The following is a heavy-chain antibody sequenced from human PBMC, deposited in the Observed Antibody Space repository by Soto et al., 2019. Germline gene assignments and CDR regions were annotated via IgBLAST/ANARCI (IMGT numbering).Heavy chain of an antibody. CDR2: ISYDGSYQ. D-gene: IGHD1-26*01. Sequence: QVQLVASGGGVVQPGTSLRLSCEASGFAFNKFGMHWVRQDPGKGLEWVAFISYDGSYQYYADSVQGRLTITRDNSMNTLNMQLNSLRREDTAVYYCAKGGEVGGVLGDHWGQGTLVTVSS. CDR3: AKGGEVGGVLGDH. J-gene: IGHJ4*02. CDR1: GFAFNKFG. V-gene: IGHV3-30*18.